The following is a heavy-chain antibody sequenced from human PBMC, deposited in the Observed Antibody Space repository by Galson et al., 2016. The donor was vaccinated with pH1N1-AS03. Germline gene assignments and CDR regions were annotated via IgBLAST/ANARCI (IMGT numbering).Heavy chain of an antibody. CDR2: ISGYNGKT. CDR1: GYTFTSYG. Sequence: SVKVSCKVSGYTFTSYGIIWVRQAPGQGLEWMGWISGYNGKTDYAQKLEGRVTLTADTSTGTAYMEVSGLRFDDTAVYYCARVSRDGYNWNFFGFSDYWGQGTTVTVSS. V-gene: IGHV1-18*01. J-gene: IGHJ4*03. CDR3: ARVSRDGYNWNFFGFSDY. D-gene: IGHD1-7*01.